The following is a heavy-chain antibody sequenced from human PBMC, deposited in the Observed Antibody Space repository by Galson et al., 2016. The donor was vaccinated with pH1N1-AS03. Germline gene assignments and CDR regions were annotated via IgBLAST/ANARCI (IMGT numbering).Heavy chain of an antibody. J-gene: IGHJ5*02. V-gene: IGHV4-39*07. D-gene: IGHD2-15*01. CDR2: VSARGTT. Sequence: ETLSLTCSVSGASVSHYASYWGWIRQAPGKGLEWIATVSARGTTCHNPSLDSRLTISLDTSKNHFSLTLTSVTAADTAMYYCARDRRDCSGGSCSQDGWFDPWGQGTLVVVSS. CDR1: GASVSHYASY. CDR3: ARDRRDCSGGSCSQDGWFDP.